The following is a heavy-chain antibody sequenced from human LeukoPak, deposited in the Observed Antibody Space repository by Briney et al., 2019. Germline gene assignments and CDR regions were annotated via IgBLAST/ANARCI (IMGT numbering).Heavy chain of an antibody. CDR1: GYTFTSYG. J-gene: IGHJ4*02. CDR2: ISAYNGNT. Sequence: ASVKVSCKASGYTFTSYGISWVRQAPGQGVEWMGWISAYNGNTNYAQKLQGRVTMTTDTSTSTAYMELRSLRSDDTAVYYCARKVGYGGNSGYFDYWGQGTLVTVSS. CDR3: ARKVGYGGNSGYFDY. D-gene: IGHD4-23*01. V-gene: IGHV1-18*01.